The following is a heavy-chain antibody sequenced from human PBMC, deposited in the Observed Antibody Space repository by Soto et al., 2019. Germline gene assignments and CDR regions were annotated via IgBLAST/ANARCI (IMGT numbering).Heavy chain of an antibody. Sequence: GETLKISCKGFGYSFANYWIGWVRQMPGKGLEWMGIIYPGNSDTRYSPSFQGQVTISADTSISTAYLEWSSLKASDTAIYYCARHVYYDVLKKNYWGQGTLVTVSS. CDR1: GYSFANYW. CDR2: IYPGNSDT. V-gene: IGHV5-51*01. D-gene: IGHD3-9*01. J-gene: IGHJ4*02. CDR3: ARHVYYDVLKKNY.